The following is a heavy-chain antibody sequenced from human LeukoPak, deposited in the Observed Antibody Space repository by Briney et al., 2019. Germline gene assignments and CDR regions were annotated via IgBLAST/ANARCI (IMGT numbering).Heavy chain of an antibody. V-gene: IGHV3-64*01. CDR2: ISSNGGST. J-gene: IGHJ6*03. CDR3: AREKYMDV. CDR1: GFTFSSYA. Sequence: GGSLRLFCAASGFTFSSYAMHWVRQAPGKGLEYVSAISSNGGSTYYANSVKGRFTISRDNSKNTLYLQMGSLRAEDMAVYNCAREKYMDVWGKGTTVTVSS.